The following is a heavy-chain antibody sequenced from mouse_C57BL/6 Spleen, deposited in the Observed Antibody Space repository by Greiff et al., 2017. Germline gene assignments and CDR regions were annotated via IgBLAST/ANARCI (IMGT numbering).Heavy chain of an antibody. Sequence: EVQGVESGGGLVQPGGSLKLSCAASGFTFSDYYMYWVRQTPEKRLEWVAYISNGGGSTYYPDTVKGRFTISRDNAKNTLYLQMSRLKSEDTAMYYCARQSYDYDNAMDYWGQGTSVTVSS. D-gene: IGHD2-4*01. J-gene: IGHJ4*01. V-gene: IGHV5-12*01. CDR1: GFTFSDYY. CDR2: ISNGGGST. CDR3: ARQSYDYDNAMDY.